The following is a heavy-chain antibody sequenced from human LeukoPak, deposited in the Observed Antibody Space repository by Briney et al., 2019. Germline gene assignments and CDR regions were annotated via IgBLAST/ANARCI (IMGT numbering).Heavy chain of an antibody. D-gene: IGHD3-9*01. Sequence: SETLSLTCTVSGGSMRSSNFYWGWIRQPPGKGLEWIGNINYSGSTYYNPSVKSRVTLSVDVSKNRFSLYLTSVTAADTALYFCARTHFDSLGWFDPWGQGIQVIVSS. CDR1: GGSMRSSNFY. J-gene: IGHJ5*02. CDR3: ARTHFDSLGWFDP. V-gene: IGHV4-39*07. CDR2: INYSGST.